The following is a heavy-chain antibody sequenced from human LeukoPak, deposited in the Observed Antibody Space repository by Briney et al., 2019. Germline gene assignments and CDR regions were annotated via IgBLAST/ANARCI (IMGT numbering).Heavy chain of an antibody. J-gene: IGHJ2*01. D-gene: IGHD4-17*01. CDR1: GFTVSSNY. CDR3: ATLYGDYNWYFDL. CDR2: LSASGGST. V-gene: IGHV3-23*01. Sequence: PGGSLRLSCAASGFTVSSNYMSWVRQAPGKGLEWVSTLSASGGSTFYAASVKGRFTVSRDNSKNTLFLQMNTLRAEDTAVYYCATLYGDYNWYFDLWGRGTLVTVSS.